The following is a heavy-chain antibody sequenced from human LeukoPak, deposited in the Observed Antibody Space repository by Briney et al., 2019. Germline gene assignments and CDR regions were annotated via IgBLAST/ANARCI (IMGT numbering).Heavy chain of an antibody. J-gene: IGHJ4*02. CDR3: AKTTVGYSSGRYPGWPADS. Sequence: KPGGSLRLSCAASGFTFSSYSMNWVRQAPGKGLEWVSSISSSSSYIYYADSVKGRFTISRDNSKNTVYLQMNSLRDEDTAIYYCAKTTVGYSSGRYPGWPADSWGQGAPVIVSS. V-gene: IGHV3-21*04. CDR1: GFTFSSYS. D-gene: IGHD6-19*01. CDR2: ISSSSSYI.